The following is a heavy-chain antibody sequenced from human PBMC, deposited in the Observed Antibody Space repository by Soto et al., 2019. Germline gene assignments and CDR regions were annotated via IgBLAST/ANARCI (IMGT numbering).Heavy chain of an antibody. J-gene: IGHJ4*02. Sequence: QAQVVQSGAEVRKPGSSVKLSCKASEGTFNSYAIAWVRQAPGQGLEWMGGIIPYYDTLNYAQKFQDRVTITADDSTNTVYMELSSLRSDDTAVDFCASGASRWYPYFFDSWALGTLVTASS. CDR1: EGTFNSYA. CDR2: IIPYYDTL. D-gene: IGHD6-13*01. CDR3: ASGASRWYPYFFDS. V-gene: IGHV1-69*01.